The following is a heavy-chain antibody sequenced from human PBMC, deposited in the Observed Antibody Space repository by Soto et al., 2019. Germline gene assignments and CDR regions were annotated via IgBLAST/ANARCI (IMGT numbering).Heavy chain of an antibody. CDR2: IDHSGTTI. Sequence: GVSLGLSGAASGFIFSNYEMSWVRQAPGKGLEWVSYIDHSGTTIYYADSLKGRFTISRDNAKNSLFLQMNSLRAEDTAVYYCARGHIVATILDYWGQGTLVTVSS. D-gene: IGHD5-12*01. J-gene: IGHJ4*02. CDR3: ARGHIVATILDY. V-gene: IGHV3-48*03. CDR1: GFIFSNYE.